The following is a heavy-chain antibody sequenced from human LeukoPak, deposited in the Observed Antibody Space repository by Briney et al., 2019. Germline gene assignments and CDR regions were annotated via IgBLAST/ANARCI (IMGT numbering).Heavy chain of an antibody. Sequence: GESLQISCKGSGYSFTSYWIGWVSQMPGKGLEWMGIIYPGDSDTRYSPSFQGQVTISADKSISTAYLRWSSLKASDTAMYYCARLRPQDAFDIWGQGTMVTVSS. CDR2: IYPGDSDT. CDR3: ARLRPQDAFDI. J-gene: IGHJ3*02. V-gene: IGHV5-51*01. CDR1: GYSFTSYW.